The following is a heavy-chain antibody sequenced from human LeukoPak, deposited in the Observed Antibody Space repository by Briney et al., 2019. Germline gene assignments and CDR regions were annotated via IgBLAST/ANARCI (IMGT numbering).Heavy chain of an antibody. CDR3: TEGTGRSDFDY. CDR1: GFTFSNAW. J-gene: IGHJ4*02. V-gene: IGHV3-15*01. CDR2: IKRKGDDGTI. Sequence: GGSLRLSCAASGFTFSNAWMSWVRQAPGKGLEWVGRIKRKGDDGTIDYAAPVKGRLTISRDDSKNTLYLQMNSLKSEDTAVYYCTEGTGRSDFDYGGRETLVTVSS. D-gene: IGHD3/OR15-3a*01.